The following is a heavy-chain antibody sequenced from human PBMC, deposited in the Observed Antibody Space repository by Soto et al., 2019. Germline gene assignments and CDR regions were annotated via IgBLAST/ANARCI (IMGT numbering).Heavy chain of an antibody. D-gene: IGHD6-13*01. CDR2: IYYSATT. CDR3: ARDFGAAAEYDAFDI. Sequence: PSETLSLTCTVSGGSISRSSFYWGWIRQPPGKGLEWIGVIYYSATTYYKPSLKNRVTKSVDTARNQISLKLTSVTAADTSVYYCARDFGAAAEYDAFDIWGQGTMVT. CDR1: GGSISRSSFY. J-gene: IGHJ3*02. V-gene: IGHV4-39*02.